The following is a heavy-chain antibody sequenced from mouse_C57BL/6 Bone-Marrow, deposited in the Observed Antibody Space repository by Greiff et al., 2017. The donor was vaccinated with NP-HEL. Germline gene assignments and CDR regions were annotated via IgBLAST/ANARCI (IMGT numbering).Heavy chain of an antibody. CDR1: GFTFSDYG. J-gene: IGHJ4*01. CDR2: ISSGSSTI. D-gene: IGHD4-1*01. CDR3: ARNWPFYAMDY. Sequence: EVQRVESGGGLVKPGGSLKLSCAASGFTFSDYGMHWVRQAPEKGLEWVAYISSGSSTIYYADTVKGRFTISRDNAKNTLFLQMTSLRSEDTAMYYCARNWPFYAMDYWGQGTSVTVSS. V-gene: IGHV5-17*01.